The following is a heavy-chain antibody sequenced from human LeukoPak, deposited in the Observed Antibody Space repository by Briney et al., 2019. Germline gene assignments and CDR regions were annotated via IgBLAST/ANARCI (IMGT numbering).Heavy chain of an antibody. D-gene: IGHD3-22*01. J-gene: IGHJ6*02. CDR3: AKQALDKRVSGTDV. CDR2: ISYDGSNK. CDR1: GFTFRSYG. V-gene: IGHV3-30*18. Sequence: GGSLRLSCAASGFTFRSYGMHWVRQAPGKGLEWVAVISYDGSNKYYADSVRGRFIISRDNSKNTLYLQMNSLRADDTAVYYCAKQALDKRVSGTDVWGQGTTVTVSS.